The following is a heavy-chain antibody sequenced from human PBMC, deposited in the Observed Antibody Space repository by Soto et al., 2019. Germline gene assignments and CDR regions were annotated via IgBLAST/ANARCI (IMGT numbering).Heavy chain of an antibody. Sequence: QVQPQESGPGLVKPSQTLSLTCTVSGGFISSGNYYWSWIRQHPGKGLEWIGSIYYTGSTNYTPSLKSRVTVSVDTSKNQFSLKLSSVTAADTAVFYCARGTGNAAFDIWGQGTLVTVSS. CDR2: IYYTGST. J-gene: IGHJ3*02. V-gene: IGHV4-31*03. CDR3: ARGTGNAAFDI. CDR1: GGFISSGNYY. D-gene: IGHD3-10*01.